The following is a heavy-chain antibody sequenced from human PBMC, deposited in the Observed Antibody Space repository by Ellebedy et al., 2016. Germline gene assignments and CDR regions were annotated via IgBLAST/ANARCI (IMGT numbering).Heavy chain of an antibody. CDR1: GFTFSGYA. J-gene: IGHJ4*02. Sequence: GGSLRLXXAASGFTFSGYAMSWVRQAPGKGLEWVSDISGDATNTYYADSVRGRFTISRDNSKNTVHLQMNSLRAEDTAVYFCAKRDHYSSSDFYPLFDHWGQGTLVTVSS. V-gene: IGHV3-23*01. CDR3: AKRDHYSSSDFYPLFDH. D-gene: IGHD3-22*01. CDR2: ISGDATNT.